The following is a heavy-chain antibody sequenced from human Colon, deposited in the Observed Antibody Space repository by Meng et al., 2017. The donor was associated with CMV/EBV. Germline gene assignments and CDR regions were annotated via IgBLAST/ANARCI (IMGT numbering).Heavy chain of an antibody. CDR2: ITWNSGRT. CDR3: TKDISPVSGATRYHGMDV. V-gene: IGHV3-9*01. D-gene: IGHD1-26*01. J-gene: IGHJ6*02. Sequence: SLKISCAASGFTFDYYAMHGVRQAPGKGLEWVSSITWNSGRTGYVDPVEGRFTIYRHNAKNSLYLKMNGLRAKDTALYYCTKDISPVSGATRYHGMDVWGQGTTVTVSS. CDR1: GFTFDYYA.